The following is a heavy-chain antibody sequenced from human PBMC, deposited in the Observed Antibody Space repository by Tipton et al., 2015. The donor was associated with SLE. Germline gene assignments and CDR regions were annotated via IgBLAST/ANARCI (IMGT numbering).Heavy chain of an antibody. CDR3: ARSTSAWVDY. D-gene: IGHD1-26*01. V-gene: IGHV4-31*03. CDR2: IYYTGSA. J-gene: IGHJ4*02. Sequence: TLSLTCTVSSGSISSGGYYWSWVRQHPGKGLEWIGHIYYTGSAYYNPSLKSRVTMSIDTSKNQFSLRLSSVTAADTATYYCARSTSAWVDYWGKGTLVTVSS. CDR1: SGSISSGGYY.